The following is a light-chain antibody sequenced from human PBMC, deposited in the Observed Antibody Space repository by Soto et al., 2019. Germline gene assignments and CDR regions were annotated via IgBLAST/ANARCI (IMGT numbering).Light chain of an antibody. CDR1: QSLLHSNGYKY. CDR3: MQSLQTPWT. V-gene: IGKV2-28*01. CDR2: LGS. Sequence: DIVMPQSPLSLPFTPGDPASISCRSSQSLLHSNGYKYFDWYLQKPGQSPQLLIYLGSNRASGVPYRFSGSGSGTDVTLKISRVEAEDVGVYYCMQSLQTPWTFGQGTEVEIK. J-gene: IGKJ1*01.